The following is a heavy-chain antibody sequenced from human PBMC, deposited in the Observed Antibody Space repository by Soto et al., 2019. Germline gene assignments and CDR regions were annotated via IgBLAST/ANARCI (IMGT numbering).Heavy chain of an antibody. V-gene: IGHV5-10-1*01. CDR3: GGMESIAQIWFAP. J-gene: IGHJ5*02. CDR2: IDPVDSYA. Sequence: GESLKISCKGSGFSFTNYWISWVRQMPGKGLEWMGNIDPVDSYANYSPSFQGHVTFSVDTSISTAYLQWSSLRASDTAMYFCGGMESIAQIWFAPWGRGPLATVP. D-gene: IGHD3-16*01. CDR1: GFSFTNYW.